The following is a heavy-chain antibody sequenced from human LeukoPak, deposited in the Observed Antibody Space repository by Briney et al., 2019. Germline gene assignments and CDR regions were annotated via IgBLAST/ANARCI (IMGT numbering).Heavy chain of an antibody. CDR1: GDSDSSNSAT. CDR3: ARAMRIAAAGTFYFDY. D-gene: IGHD6-25*01. CDR2: TYYRSKWYN. V-gene: IGHV6-1*01. J-gene: IGHJ4*02. Sequence: SQTLSLTCAISGDSDSSNSATWNWIRQSPSRGLEWLGRTYYRSKWYNDYAVSVKSRITINPDTSKNQFSLQLNSVTPEDTAVYYCARAMRIAAAGTFYFDYWGQGTLVTVSS.